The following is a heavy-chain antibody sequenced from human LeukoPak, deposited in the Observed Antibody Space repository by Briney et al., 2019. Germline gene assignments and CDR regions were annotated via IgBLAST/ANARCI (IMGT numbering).Heavy chain of an antibody. Sequence: GGSLRLSCAASGFTVSSNYMSWVRQAPGKGLEWVSFIYNTGDTEYADSVKGRFTISRDNSKNTLSLQMNSLRADDTAVYYCARWFCTSTTCYYDYWGQGTLVTVSS. V-gene: IGHV3-53*01. J-gene: IGHJ4*02. CDR1: GFTVSSNY. CDR3: ARWFCTSTTCYYDY. D-gene: IGHD2-2*01. CDR2: IYNTGDT.